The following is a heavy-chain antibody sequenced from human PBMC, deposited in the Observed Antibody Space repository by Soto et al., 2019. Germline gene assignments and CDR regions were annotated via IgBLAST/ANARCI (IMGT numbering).Heavy chain of an antibody. Sequence: QVQLVQSGAEVKKPGASVKVSCKASGYTFTTHGISWVRQAPGQGLEWMGWVSGDSGNTGYAQKFQGRVTMTRNTSISTAYMELSSLRSEDTAVYYCAREKTSYGMDVWGQGTTVTVSS. J-gene: IGHJ6*02. CDR1: GYTFTTHG. V-gene: IGHV1-8*01. CDR3: AREKTSYGMDV. CDR2: VSGDSGNT.